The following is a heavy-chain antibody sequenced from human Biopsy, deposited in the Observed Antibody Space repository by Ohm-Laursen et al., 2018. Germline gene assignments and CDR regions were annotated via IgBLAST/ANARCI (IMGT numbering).Heavy chain of an antibody. CDR3: ARAYRMYFFDF. Sequence: ASVKVSCKASGYTFTNYFLHWVRQAPGQGLEWMGMINPSNARTNYAQKLQGRVTMTRDTSTSTVYMDLGSLRSEDTALYFCARAYRMYFFDFWGQGSLVTVSA. D-gene: IGHD3-16*02. CDR2: INPSNART. J-gene: IGHJ4*02. CDR1: GYTFTNYF. V-gene: IGHV1-46*01.